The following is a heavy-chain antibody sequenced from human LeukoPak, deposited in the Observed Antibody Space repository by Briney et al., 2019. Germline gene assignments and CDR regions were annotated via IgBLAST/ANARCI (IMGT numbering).Heavy chain of an antibody. CDR2: ISSSGSTI. J-gene: IGHJ6*03. CDR1: GFTFSSYE. V-gene: IGHV3-48*03. Sequence: GGSLRLSCAAFGFTFSSYEMNWVRQAPGKGLEWVSYISSSGSTIYYADSVKGRFTISRDNAKNSLYLQMNSLRAEDTAVYYCAKTYYYYYMDVWGKGTTVTVSS. CDR3: AKTYYYYYMDV.